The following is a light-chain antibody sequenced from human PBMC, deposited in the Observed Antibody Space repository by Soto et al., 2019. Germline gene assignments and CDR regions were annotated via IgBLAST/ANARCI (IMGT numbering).Light chain of an antibody. CDR2: DVS. V-gene: IGLV2-14*01. CDR3: SSYTSSAYVV. Sequence: QSALTQPASVSGSPGQSITISCTGTSRDVGGYNYVSWYQQHPGKAPKLMIYDVSNRPSGVSNRFSGSKSDNTASLTISGLQAEDEADYYCSSYTSSAYVVFGGGTKLTVL. CDR1: SRDVGGYNY. J-gene: IGLJ2*01.